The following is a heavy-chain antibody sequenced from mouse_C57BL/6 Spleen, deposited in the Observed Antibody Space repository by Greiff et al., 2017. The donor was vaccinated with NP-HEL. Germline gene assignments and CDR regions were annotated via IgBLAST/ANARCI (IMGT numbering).Heavy chain of an antibody. D-gene: IGHD1-1*01. V-gene: IGHV1-81*01. CDR3: EREKRYKGSSREGAMDY. CDR1: GYTFTSYG. Sequence: VQLQQSGAELARPGASVKLSCKASGYTFTSYGICWVKQRTGQGLEWIGEIYPRSGNTYYNEKFKGKATLTADKASSTAYMELRSLTSEESADYYWEREKRYKGSSREGAMDYWGQGTSVTVSS. CDR2: IYPRSGNT. J-gene: IGHJ4*01.